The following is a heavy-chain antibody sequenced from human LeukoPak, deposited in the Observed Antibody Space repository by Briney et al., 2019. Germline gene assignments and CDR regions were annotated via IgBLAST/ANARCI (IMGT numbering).Heavy chain of an antibody. CDR3: AKGGTSSGYYHGLFDY. D-gene: IGHD3-22*01. CDR1: GYTFTSYY. Sequence: ASVKVSCKASGYTFTSYYMHWVRQAPGQGLEWMGIINPSGGSTSYAQKFQGRVTMTRDTSTSTVYMELSSLRSEDTAVYYCAKGGTSSGYYHGLFDYWGQGTLVTVSS. CDR2: INPSGGST. J-gene: IGHJ4*02. V-gene: IGHV1-46*01.